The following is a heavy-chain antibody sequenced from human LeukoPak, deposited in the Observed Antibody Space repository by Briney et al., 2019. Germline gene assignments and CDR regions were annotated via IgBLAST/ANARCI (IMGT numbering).Heavy chain of an antibody. V-gene: IGHV3-30*02. CDR2: IRYDGSNK. J-gene: IGHJ4*02. Sequence: GGSLRLSCAASGFTFSSHGMHWVRQAPGKGLEWVAFIRYDGSNKYYADSVKGRFTISRDNSKNTLYLQMNSLRAEDTAVYYCAKGEKDFWSGYSIPDFDYWGQGTLVTVSS. CDR1: GFTFSSHG. CDR3: AKGEKDFWSGYSIPDFDY. D-gene: IGHD3-3*01.